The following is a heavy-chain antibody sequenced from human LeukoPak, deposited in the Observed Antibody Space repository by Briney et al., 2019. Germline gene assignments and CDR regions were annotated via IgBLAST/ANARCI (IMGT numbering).Heavy chain of an antibody. J-gene: IGHJ4*02. CDR3: ARDRDGYSKIDY. D-gene: IGHD5-24*01. CDR2: IGAYNGNT. CDR1: GYTFTSYG. Sequence: ASVKVSCKASGYTFTSYGISWVRQAPGQGLERMGWIGAYNGNTNYAQKLQGRVTMTTDTSTSTAYMELRSLRSDDTAVYYCARDRDGYSKIDYWGQGTLVTVSS. V-gene: IGHV1-18*01.